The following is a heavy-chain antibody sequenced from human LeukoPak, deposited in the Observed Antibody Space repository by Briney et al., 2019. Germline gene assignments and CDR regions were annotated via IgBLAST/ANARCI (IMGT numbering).Heavy chain of an antibody. CDR2: IYYSGST. D-gene: IGHD5-12*01. CDR3: AREGLSGDGYDY. Sequence: SETLSLTCTVSGGSISTYYWSWIRQPPGKGLEWIGHIYYSGSTNYNPSLKSRVTISIDTSKNQFSLKLSSVTAADTAVYYCAREGLSGDGYDYWGQGTLVTVSS. V-gene: IGHV4-59*12. CDR1: GGSISTYY. J-gene: IGHJ4*02.